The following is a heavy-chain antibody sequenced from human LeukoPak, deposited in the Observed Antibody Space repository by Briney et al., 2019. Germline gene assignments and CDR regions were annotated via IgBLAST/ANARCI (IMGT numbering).Heavy chain of an antibody. J-gene: IGHJ4*02. Sequence: GGSLRLSCAASGFTFSSYSMNWVRQAPGKGLEWVSYISSSSSTIYYADSVKGRFTISRDNAKNSLYLQMNSLRAEDTAVYYCARDERLDCGGDCSSFDYWGQGTLVTVSS. CDR3: ARDERLDCGGDCSSFDY. D-gene: IGHD2-21*02. CDR1: GFTFSSYS. V-gene: IGHV3-48*04. CDR2: ISSSSSTI.